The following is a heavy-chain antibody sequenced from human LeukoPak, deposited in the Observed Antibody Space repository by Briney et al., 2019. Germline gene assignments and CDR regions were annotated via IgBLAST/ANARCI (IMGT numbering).Heavy chain of an antibody. CDR2: VSYTGRT. CDR3: ARLLDNDISGAPDTFDV. D-gene: IGHD3-22*01. CDR1: VRSLSGQY. V-gene: IGHV4-59*11. Sequence: SETLSLTCTVPVRSLSGQYGGSLRQPPGKRLEWIGYVSYTGRTKYNPSLQSRVTISIDTSKSQFSLKLTSVTSADTAVYSCARLLDNDISGAPDTFDVWGQGTTVIVSS. J-gene: IGHJ3*01.